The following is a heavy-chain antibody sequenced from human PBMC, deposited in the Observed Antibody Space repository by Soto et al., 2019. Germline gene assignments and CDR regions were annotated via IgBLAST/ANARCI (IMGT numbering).Heavy chain of an antibody. CDR3: ARDGIAAAGTSWFDL. CDR1: GYTFTSHA. Sequence: QVQLVQSGAEEKKPGASVKVSCKASGYTFTSHAMHWVRQAPGQRLEWMGWINAGSGNTKYSQKFQGRVTITTDTSASTAYMELSSLRSEDTAVYYCARDGIAAAGTSWFDLWGQGTLVTVSS. D-gene: IGHD6-13*01. V-gene: IGHV1-3*05. CDR2: INAGSGNT. J-gene: IGHJ5*02.